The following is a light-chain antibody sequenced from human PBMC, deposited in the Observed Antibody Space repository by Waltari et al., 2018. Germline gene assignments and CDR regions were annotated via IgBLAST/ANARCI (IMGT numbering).Light chain of an antibody. J-gene: IGLJ2*01. V-gene: IGLV2-14*01. CDR3: SSYTSSSTLV. Sequence: QSALTQPASVSGSPGQSITISCTGTSSDAGGYNYVSWYQQHPGKAPKLMIYDVINRPSGVSNRFSGSKSGNTASLTISGLQAEDEADYYCSSYTSSSTLVFGGGTKLTVL. CDR2: DVI. CDR1: SSDAGGYNY.